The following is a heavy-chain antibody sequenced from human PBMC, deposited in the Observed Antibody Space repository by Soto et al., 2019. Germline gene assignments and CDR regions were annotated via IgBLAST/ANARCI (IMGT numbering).Heavy chain of an antibody. CDR2: IYLDDDK. CDR1: GVSLSTSGEG. J-gene: IGHJ4*02. CDR3: AHRQRTVVVGAPFDL. Sequence: QITLRESGPTLVQPTQTLTLTCTLSGVSLSTSGEGVGWIRQPPGKALEWLALIYLDDDKRFSPSLKSRLAITRDISKNQVVMTMTDMAPEDTAIYYCAHRQRTVVVGAPFDLWGQGSQVTVSS. V-gene: IGHV2-5*02. D-gene: IGHD2-15*01.